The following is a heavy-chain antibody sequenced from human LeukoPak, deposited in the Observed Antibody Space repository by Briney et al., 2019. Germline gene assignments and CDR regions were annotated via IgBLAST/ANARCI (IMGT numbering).Heavy chain of an antibody. V-gene: IGHV3-23*01. Sequence: GGSLRLSCAASGFTFSSYAVSWVRQAPGKGLEWVSAISGSGGSTYYADSVKGRFTISRDNSKNTLYLQMNSLRAEDTAVYYCAPAPQYQLLYEGHYFDYWGQGTLVTVSS. CDR2: ISGSGGST. D-gene: IGHD2-2*02. CDR3: APAPQYQLLYEGHYFDY. J-gene: IGHJ4*02. CDR1: GFTFSSYA.